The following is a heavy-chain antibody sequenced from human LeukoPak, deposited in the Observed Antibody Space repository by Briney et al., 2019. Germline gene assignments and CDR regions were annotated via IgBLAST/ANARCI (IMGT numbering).Heavy chain of an antibody. D-gene: IGHD3-16*01. CDR2: ISGSGGST. J-gene: IGHJ6*03. Sequence: AGGSLRLSCAASGFTFSSYGMSWVRQAPGKGLEWVSAISGSGGSTYYADSVKGRFTISRDNSKNTLYLQMNSLRAEDTAVYYCAMGLMSYYYYMDVWGKGTTVTISS. CDR1: GFTFSSYG. CDR3: AMGLMSYYYYMDV. V-gene: IGHV3-23*01.